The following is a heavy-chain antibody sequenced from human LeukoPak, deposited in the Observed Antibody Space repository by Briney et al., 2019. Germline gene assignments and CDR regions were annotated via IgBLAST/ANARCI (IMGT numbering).Heavy chain of an antibody. Sequence: ASVKVSCKASGYTFTTYYMHWVRQAPGQGLEWMAKINPSDGSTNYAQKFQGRVTMTRDTSTSTVYMKLSSLRSEDTAVYYCTRVVVDSSGWYHFDYWGQGTLVTVSS. CDR1: GYTFTTYY. CDR3: TRVVVDSSGWYHFDY. CDR2: INPSDGST. D-gene: IGHD6-19*01. J-gene: IGHJ4*02. V-gene: IGHV1-46*01.